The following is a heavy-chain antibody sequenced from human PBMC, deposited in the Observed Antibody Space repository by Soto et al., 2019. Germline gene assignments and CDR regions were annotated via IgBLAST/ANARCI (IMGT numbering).Heavy chain of an antibody. J-gene: IGHJ6*02. V-gene: IGHV4-61*08. CDR3: AASRILWFGELFPVYYYYGMDV. CDR1: GGSISSGGYY. Sequence: PSETLSLTCTVSGGSISSGGYYWSWIRQHPGKGLEWIGYIYYSGSTYYNPSLKSRVTISVDTSKNQFSLKLSSVTAADTAVYYCAASRILWFGELFPVYYYYGMDVWGQGTTVTVSS. CDR2: IYYSGST. D-gene: IGHD3-10*01.